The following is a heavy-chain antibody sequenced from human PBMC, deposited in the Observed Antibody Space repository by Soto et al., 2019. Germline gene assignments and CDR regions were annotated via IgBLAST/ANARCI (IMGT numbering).Heavy chain of an antibody. Sequence: GESLKISCKGSGYSFTSYWIGWVRQMPGKGLEWMGIIYPGDSDTRYSPSFQGQVTISADKSISTAYLQWSSLKASDTAMYYCARLQYSSSWYYYYGMDVWGQRTTVTVSS. D-gene: IGHD6-13*01. CDR2: IYPGDSDT. CDR3: ARLQYSSSWYYYYGMDV. J-gene: IGHJ6*02. V-gene: IGHV5-51*01. CDR1: GYSFTSYW.